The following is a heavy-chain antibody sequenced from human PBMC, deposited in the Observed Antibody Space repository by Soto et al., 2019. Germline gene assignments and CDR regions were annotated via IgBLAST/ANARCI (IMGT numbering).Heavy chain of an antibody. V-gene: IGHV5-51*01. CDR3: ARQFGYYDSSGYFFDY. J-gene: IGHJ4*02. Sequence: GESLKISCKGSGYSFTSYWIGWVRQMPGKGLEWMGIIYPGDSDTRYSPSFQGQVTISADKSISTAYLQWSSLKASDTAMYYCARQFGYYDSSGYFFDYWGQGTLVTVSS. D-gene: IGHD3-22*01. CDR1: GYSFTSYW. CDR2: IYPGDSDT.